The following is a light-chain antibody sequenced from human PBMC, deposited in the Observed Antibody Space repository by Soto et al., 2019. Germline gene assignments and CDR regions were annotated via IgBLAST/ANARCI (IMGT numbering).Light chain of an antibody. CDR1: SSDVGDYDY. Sequence: QSALTQPRSVSGSPRQSVTISCTGTSSDVGDYDYVSWYQQHPGKAPKLMIYDVTKRPSGVPDRFSGSKSGNTASLTISGLQAEDEADYYCCSYAGSYTGVFGGGTKLTVL. CDR3: CSYAGSYTGV. V-gene: IGLV2-11*01. J-gene: IGLJ3*02. CDR2: DVT.